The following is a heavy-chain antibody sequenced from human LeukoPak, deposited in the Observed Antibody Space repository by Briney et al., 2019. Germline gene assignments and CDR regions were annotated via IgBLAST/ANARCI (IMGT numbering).Heavy chain of an antibody. V-gene: IGHV3-7*01. CDR3: ARDGSGWSVY. Sequence: PGGSLRLSCAASGFTFSGYWMSWLRQAPGKGLEWVANIKQDGPEKYYVDSVKGRFIISRDNAKNSLYLQMNSLRAEDTAVYYCARDGSGWSVYWGQGTLVTVSS. J-gene: IGHJ4*02. CDR1: GFTFSGYW. D-gene: IGHD6-19*01. CDR2: IKQDGPEK.